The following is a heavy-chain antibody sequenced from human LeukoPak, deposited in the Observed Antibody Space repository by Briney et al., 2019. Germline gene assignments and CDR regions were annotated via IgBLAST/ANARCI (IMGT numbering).Heavy chain of an antibody. CDR3: ARAYGGYSYGSDY. D-gene: IGHD5-18*01. Sequence: ASVKVSCKASGGTFSSYAISWVRQAPGQGLEWMGGIIPIFGTANYAQKFQGRVTMTTDTSTSTAYMELRSLRSDDTAVYYCARAYGGYSYGSDYWGQGTLVTVSS. CDR1: GGTFSSYA. CDR2: IIPIFGTA. V-gene: IGHV1-69*05. J-gene: IGHJ4*02.